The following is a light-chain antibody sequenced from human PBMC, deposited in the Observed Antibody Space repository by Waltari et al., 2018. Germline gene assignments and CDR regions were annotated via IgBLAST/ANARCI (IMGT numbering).Light chain of an antibody. J-gene: IGKJ1*01. V-gene: IGKV3-15*01. CDR3: QQYNNWPSGT. CDR1: QSVSSN. Sequence: EIVMTQSPATLSVSPGERATLSCRASQSVSSNLACYQQKPGQAPRLLIYDASTRATGIPARISGSGSGTEFTLTISSLQSEDFAVYYCQQYNNWPSGTFGQGTKVEIK. CDR2: DAS.